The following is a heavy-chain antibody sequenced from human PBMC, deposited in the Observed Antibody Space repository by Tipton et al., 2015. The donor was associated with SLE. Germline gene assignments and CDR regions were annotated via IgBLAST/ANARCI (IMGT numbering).Heavy chain of an antibody. CDR1: GGSISSSSYY. CDR3: ARDGWLQLFDY. V-gene: IGHV4-39*07. J-gene: IGHJ4*02. D-gene: IGHD5-18*01. CDR2: IYYSGST. Sequence: TLSLTCTVSGGSISSSSYYWGWIRQPPGKGLECIGSIYYSGSTYYNPSLKSRVSISGDTSKNQFSLKLSSVTAADTAVYYCARDGWLQLFDYWGQGTLVTVSP.